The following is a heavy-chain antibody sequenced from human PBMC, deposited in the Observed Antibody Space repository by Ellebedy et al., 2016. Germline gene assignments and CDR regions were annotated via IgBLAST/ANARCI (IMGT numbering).Heavy chain of an antibody. Sequence: GGSLRLXXAASGFTFDDYAMHWVRQAPGKGLEWVSGISWNSGSIGYADSVKGRFTISRDNAKNSLYLQMNSLRAEDTALYYCAKDYGANGRDAFDLWGQGTMVTVSS. D-gene: IGHD4-23*01. CDR2: ISWNSGSI. CDR3: AKDYGANGRDAFDL. J-gene: IGHJ3*01. CDR1: GFTFDDYA. V-gene: IGHV3-9*01.